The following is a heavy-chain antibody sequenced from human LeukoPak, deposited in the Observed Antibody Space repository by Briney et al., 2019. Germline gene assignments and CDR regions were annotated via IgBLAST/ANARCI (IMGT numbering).Heavy chain of an antibody. CDR1: GFTFSSYG. CDR2: IRYDGSNK. J-gene: IGHJ4*02. Sequence: PGGSLRLSCAASGFTFSSYGMHWVRQAPGKGLEWVAFIRYDGSNKYYADSVKGRFTISRDNSKNTLYLQMNSLRAEDTAVYYCASGPYSSYSEIDYWGQGTLVTVSS. CDR3: ASGPYSSYSEIDY. D-gene: IGHD6-6*01. V-gene: IGHV3-30*02.